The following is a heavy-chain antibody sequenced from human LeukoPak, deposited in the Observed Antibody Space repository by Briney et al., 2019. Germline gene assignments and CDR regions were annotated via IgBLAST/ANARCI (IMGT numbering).Heavy chain of an antibody. D-gene: IGHD3-22*01. CDR3: AIGPNYFASGAYDY. CDR1: GFTFSSYA. V-gene: IGHV3-23*01. CDR2: VSGSGGRT. Sequence: GGSLRLSCAASGFTFSSYAMSWVRQAPGKGLEWVSLVSGSGGRTYYADSVRGRFTVSADNSKKKVFLQMNSLRADDTAVYYCAIGPNYFASGAYDYWGQGTLVTVSS. J-gene: IGHJ4*02.